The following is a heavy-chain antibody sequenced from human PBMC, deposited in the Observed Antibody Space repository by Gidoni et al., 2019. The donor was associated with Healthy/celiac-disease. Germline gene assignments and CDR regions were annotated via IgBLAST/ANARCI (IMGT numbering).Heavy chain of an antibody. CDR3: AREGLLEID. Sequence: QVQLVQSGAEVKKPGASVKVSCKASGYTFTSYDINWVRQATGQGLEWMGLMNPSSGNTGYAQKFQGRVTMTRNTSISTAYIELSSVRSEDTAVYYGAREGLLEIDWGQGTLVTVSS. CDR1: GYTFTSYD. CDR2: MNPSSGNT. V-gene: IGHV1-8*01. J-gene: IGHJ4*02. D-gene: IGHD1-26*01.